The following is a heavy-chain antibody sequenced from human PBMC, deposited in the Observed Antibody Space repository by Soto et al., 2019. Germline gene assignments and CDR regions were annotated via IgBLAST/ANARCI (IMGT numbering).Heavy chain of an antibody. J-gene: IGHJ3*02. V-gene: IGHV3-30*03. D-gene: IGHD5-18*01. CDR1: GFTFSSYG. Sequence: QVQLVESGGGVVQPGRSLRLSCAASGFTFSSYGMHWVRQAPGKGLEWVAVISYDGSNKYYADSVKGRFTISRDNSKNTLYLQMNSLRAEDTAVYYCAPARYSYGRVRYAFDIWGQGTMVTVSS. CDR3: APARYSYGRVRYAFDI. CDR2: ISYDGSNK.